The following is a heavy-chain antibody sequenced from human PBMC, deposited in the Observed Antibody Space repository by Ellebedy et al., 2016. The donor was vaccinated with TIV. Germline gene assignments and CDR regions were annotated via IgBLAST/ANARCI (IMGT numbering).Heavy chain of an antibody. Sequence: SETLSLXXTVSGGSISSYYWSWIRQPPGKGLEWIGYIYYSGSTNYNPSLKSRVTISVDTSKNQFSLKLSSVTAADTAVYYCARDPGLRYFAPPGWFDPWGQGTLATVSS. V-gene: IGHV4-59*01. CDR1: GGSISSYY. J-gene: IGHJ5*02. CDR2: IYYSGST. D-gene: IGHD3-9*01. CDR3: ARDPGLRYFAPPGWFDP.